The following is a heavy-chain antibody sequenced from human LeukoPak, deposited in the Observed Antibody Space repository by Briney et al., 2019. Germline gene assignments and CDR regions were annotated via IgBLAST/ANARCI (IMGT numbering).Heavy chain of an antibody. CDR3: ARVPVGATDLYNWFDP. V-gene: IGHV4-61*02. J-gene: IGHJ5*02. CDR2: IYTSGST. Sequence: SETLSLTCTVSGNSISSGDNYWSWIRQPAGKGLEWIGRIYTSGSTYYNPSLKSRVTISVDTSKNQFSLKLSSVTAADTAVYYCARVPVGATDLYNWFDPWGQGTLVTVSS. CDR1: GNSISSGDNY. D-gene: IGHD1-26*01.